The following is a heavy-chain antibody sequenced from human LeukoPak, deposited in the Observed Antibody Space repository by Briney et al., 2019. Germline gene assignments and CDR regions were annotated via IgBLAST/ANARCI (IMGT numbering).Heavy chain of an antibody. J-gene: IGHJ4*02. V-gene: IGHV3-30-3*01. CDR1: GFTFSSYA. CDR3: ARKLEIC. CDR2: ISYDGSNK. D-gene: IGHD1-1*01. Sequence: PGGSLRLSCAASGFTFSSYAMHWVRQAPGKGLEWVAVISYDGSNKYYADSVKGRFTISRDNSKNTLYLQMNSLRAEDTAVYYCARKLEICWGQGTLVTVSS.